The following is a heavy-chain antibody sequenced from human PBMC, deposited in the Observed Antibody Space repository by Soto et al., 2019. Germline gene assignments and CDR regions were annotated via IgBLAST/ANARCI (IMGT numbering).Heavy chain of an antibody. CDR2: IIPILGIA. CDR3: AGIRITMVRGVISYYYYGMDV. CDR1: GGTFSSYT. Sequence: GASVKVSCKASGGTFSSYTISWVRQAPGQGLEWMGRIIPILGIANYAQKFQGRVTITADKSTSTAYMELSSLRSEDTAVYYCAGIRITMVRGVISYYYYGMDVWGQGTTVTVS. J-gene: IGHJ6*02. V-gene: IGHV1-69*02. D-gene: IGHD3-10*01.